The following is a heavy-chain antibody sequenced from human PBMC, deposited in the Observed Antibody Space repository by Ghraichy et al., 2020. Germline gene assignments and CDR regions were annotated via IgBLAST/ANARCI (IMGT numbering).Heavy chain of an antibody. CDR3: ARIERVWTLDY. J-gene: IGHJ4*02. V-gene: IGHV3-7*01. CDR1: GFSFSNYW. Sequence: GGSLRLSCAASGFSFSNYWMSWVRQVPGRGLEWVANIKQAGSEKYYMDSVKGRFTISRDDANNSLYLQINSLRAEDTAVYYCARIERVWTLDYWGQGTRVTVSS. D-gene: IGHD1-1*01. CDR2: IKQAGSEK.